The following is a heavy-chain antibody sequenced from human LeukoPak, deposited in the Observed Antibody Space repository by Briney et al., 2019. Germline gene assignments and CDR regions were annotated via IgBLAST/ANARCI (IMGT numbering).Heavy chain of an antibody. J-gene: IGHJ5*02. D-gene: IGHD3-22*01. CDR2: IYTSGST. Sequence: SETLSLTCTVSGGSISSYYWNWIRQPAGKGLDWIGRIYTSGSTNYNPSLKSRVTMSVDTSKNQFSLKLSSVTAADTAVYYCARRAMDSSGYFNWFDPWGQGTLVTVSS. CDR1: GGSISSYY. CDR3: ARRAMDSSGYFNWFDP. V-gene: IGHV4-4*07.